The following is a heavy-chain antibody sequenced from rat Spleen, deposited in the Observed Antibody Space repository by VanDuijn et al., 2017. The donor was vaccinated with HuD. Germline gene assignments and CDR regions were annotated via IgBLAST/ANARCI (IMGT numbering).Heavy chain of an antibody. J-gene: IGHJ2*01. CDR3: ARQSELGARYFDY. D-gene: IGHD5-1*01. CDR2: ICTGGGNT. Sequence: EVQLVESGGGLVQPGRSMKLSCAASGFTFSNYYMAWVRQAPTKGLEWVASICTGGGNTYYRDSVTGRFTISRDNAKSTLYLQMDSLRSEDTATYYFARQSELGARYFDYWGQGVMVTVSS. CDR1: GFTFSNYY. V-gene: IGHV5-25*01.